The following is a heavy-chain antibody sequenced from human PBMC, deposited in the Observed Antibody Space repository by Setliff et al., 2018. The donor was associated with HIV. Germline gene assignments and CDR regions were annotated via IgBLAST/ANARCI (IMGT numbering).Heavy chain of an antibody. D-gene: IGHD3-10*01. V-gene: IGHV1-45*02. Sequence: GASVKVSCKASGYTFTYRYLHWVRQAPGQALEWMGWITPFNGNTNYAQKFQDRVTITRDRSMSTAYMELSSLRSEGTAVYYCARGWFGELLLGYWGQGTLVTV. J-gene: IGHJ4*02. CDR1: GYTFTYRY. CDR3: ARGWFGELLLGY. CDR2: ITPFNGNT.